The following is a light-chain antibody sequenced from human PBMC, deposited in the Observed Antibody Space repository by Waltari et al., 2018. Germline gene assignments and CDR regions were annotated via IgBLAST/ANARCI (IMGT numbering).Light chain of an antibody. V-gene: IGLV2-14*01. CDR1: SSDVGRYNY. CDR2: EVG. CDR3: CAYTGRRILPYV. J-gene: IGLJ1*01. Sequence: QSALTQPASVSGSPGQSITIYCTGSSSDVGRYNYVSWYQEHPDKAPKLILYEVGNRPSGVSDRFSGSKSGNTASLTISGLQAEDEADYYCCAYTGRRILPYVFGTGTKVTVL.